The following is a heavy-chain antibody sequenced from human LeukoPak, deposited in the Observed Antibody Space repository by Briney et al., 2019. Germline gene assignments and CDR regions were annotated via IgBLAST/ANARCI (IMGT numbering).Heavy chain of an antibody. CDR2: TYYSGST. J-gene: IGHJ4*02. CDR1: GASISSYY. CDR3: ARGVVTAPQTFDY. D-gene: IGHD2-21*02. Sequence: SETLSLTSIVSGASISSYYWSWIRPPQGKGLEWIGSTYYSGSTNYNPSLKSRVTISVDTSKNQFSLTLSSVTAADTAVYYCARGVVTAPQTFDYWGQGTLVTVSS. V-gene: IGHV4-59*01.